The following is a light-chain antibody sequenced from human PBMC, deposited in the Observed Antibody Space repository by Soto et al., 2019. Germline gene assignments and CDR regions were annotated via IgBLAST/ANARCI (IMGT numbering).Light chain of an antibody. Sequence: DITMSQSPPSVSASVGDRVTIPCQASQDISNYLNWYQQKPGKAPKLLIYDASNLETGVPSRFSGSGSGTDFTFTISSLQPEDIATYYCQQYDNLPLTLGGGTKV. CDR3: QQYDNLPLT. CDR2: DAS. CDR1: QDISNY. J-gene: IGKJ4*01. V-gene: IGKV1-33*01.